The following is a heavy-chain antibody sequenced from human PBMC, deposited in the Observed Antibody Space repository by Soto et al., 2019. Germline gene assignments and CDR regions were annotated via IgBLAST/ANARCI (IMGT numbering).Heavy chain of an antibody. CDR3: AKDYNYYNTSPFYFDS. V-gene: IGHV3-23*01. Sequence: GGSLRLSCAAFGFDFNKYAMTWVRQAPGKGLQWVSSITSNGDSTYYADSVKGRFTTSRDNSKNTLYLQMNSLRADDTAVFYCAKDYNYYNTSPFYFDSWGQGTLVTVSS. CDR1: GFDFNKYA. J-gene: IGHJ4*02. D-gene: IGHD3-10*01. CDR2: ITSNGDST.